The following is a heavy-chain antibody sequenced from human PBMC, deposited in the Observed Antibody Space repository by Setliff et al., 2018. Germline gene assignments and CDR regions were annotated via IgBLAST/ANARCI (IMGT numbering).Heavy chain of an antibody. Sequence: SETLSLTCAVSGYSISSGYNWGWIRQPPGKGLEWIASIYYRGSTSYNSSLKSRVSLSVDTSKNQFSLKLSSVTAADTAVYYCARRETYYNFWSGYYAYWGQGTLVTVSS. CDR1: GYSISSGYN. D-gene: IGHD3-3*01. CDR3: ARRETYYNFWSGYYAY. V-gene: IGHV4-38-2*01. J-gene: IGHJ4*02. CDR2: IYYRGST.